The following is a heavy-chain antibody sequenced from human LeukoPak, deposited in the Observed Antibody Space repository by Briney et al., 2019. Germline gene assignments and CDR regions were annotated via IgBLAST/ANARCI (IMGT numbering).Heavy chain of an antibody. J-gene: IGHJ6*03. CDR2: IIPIFGTA. D-gene: IGHD5-12*01. CDR3: ARGVDPNYYYYYMDV. V-gene: IGHV1-69*13. CDR1: GGTFSSYA. Sequence: SVKVSCKASGGTFSSYAISWVRQAPGQGLEWMGGIIPIFGTANYAQKFQGRVTITADESTSTAYMELSSLRSEDTAVYYCARGVDPNYYYYYMDVWGKGTTVTISS.